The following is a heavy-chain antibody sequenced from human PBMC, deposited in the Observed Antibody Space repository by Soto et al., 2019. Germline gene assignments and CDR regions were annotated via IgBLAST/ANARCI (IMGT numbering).Heavy chain of an antibody. V-gene: IGHV1-24*01. CDR1: GYTLTELS. CDR2: FDPEDGET. D-gene: IGHD2-15*01. Sequence: GASVKVSCKVSGYTLTELSMHWVRQAPGKGLEWMGGFDPEDGETIYAQKFQGRVTMTEDTSTDTAYMELGSLRSEDTAVYYCATRWSPDYYYYMDVWGKGTTVTVSS. J-gene: IGHJ6*03. CDR3: ATRWSPDYYYYMDV.